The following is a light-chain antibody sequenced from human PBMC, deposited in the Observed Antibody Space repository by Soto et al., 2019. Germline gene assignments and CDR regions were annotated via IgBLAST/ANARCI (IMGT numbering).Light chain of an antibody. CDR2: GAS. Sequence: EIVMTQSPGTLSVSPGERATLSCRASQSVSSNLAWYQQKPGQAPRLLIYGASTRATGIPARFSGSPSGTEFTLTISSLQSEDFAVYYCQQYNTWPRTFGQGTKVEI. CDR3: QQYNTWPRT. J-gene: IGKJ1*01. V-gene: IGKV3-15*01. CDR1: QSVSSN.